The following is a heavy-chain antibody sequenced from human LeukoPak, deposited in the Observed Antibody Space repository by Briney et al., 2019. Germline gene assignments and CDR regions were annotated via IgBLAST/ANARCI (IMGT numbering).Heavy chain of an antibody. CDR2: INPNSGGT. V-gene: IGHV1-2*06. D-gene: IGHD1-26*01. CDR3: ARGPVGARIDY. Sequence: GAPVKVSCKASGYTFTGYYMHWVRQAPGQGLEWMGRINPNSGGTNYAQKFQGRVTMTRDTSISTAYMELSRLRSDDTAVYCCARGPVGARIDYWGQGTLVTVSS. CDR1: GYTFTGYY. J-gene: IGHJ4*02.